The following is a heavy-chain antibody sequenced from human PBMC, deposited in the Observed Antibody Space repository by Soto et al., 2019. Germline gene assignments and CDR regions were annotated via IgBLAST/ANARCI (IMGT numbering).Heavy chain of an antibody. J-gene: IGHJ4*02. Sequence: PGGSLRLSCAASGFTFSRFSMHWVRQAPGKGLVWVSRIDPDGSSTAYADSVKGRFTISRDNTKNTLNLQMNSLRAEDTAVYYCAKYSGSGNTSPYWGQGTLVTVSS. CDR3: AKYSGSGNTSPY. D-gene: IGHD2-2*01. V-gene: IGHV3-74*01. CDR1: GFTFSRFS. CDR2: IDPDGSST.